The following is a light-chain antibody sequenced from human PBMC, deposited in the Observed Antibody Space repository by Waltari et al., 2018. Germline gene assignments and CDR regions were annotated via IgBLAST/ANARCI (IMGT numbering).Light chain of an antibody. V-gene: IGKV1-9*01. CDR2: AAS. J-gene: IGKJ5*01. CDR1: QGISDY. Sequence: DIQLTQSPSFLSASVGDRVTITCRPRQGISDYLAWYRQKPGEAPKLLIHAASTLHSGVPSRFSGSGSGTEFTLTISRLQPEDLATYYCQQVNSYPITFGQGTRLEIK. CDR3: QQVNSYPIT.